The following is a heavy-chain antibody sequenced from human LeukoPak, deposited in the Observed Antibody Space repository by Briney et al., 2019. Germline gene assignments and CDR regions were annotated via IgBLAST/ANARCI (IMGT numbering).Heavy chain of an antibody. V-gene: IGHV4-34*01. CDR3: ARGTAYYDFWSGLLGDY. J-gene: IGHJ4*02. CDR1: GGSFSGYY. D-gene: IGHD3-3*01. CDR2: INHSEST. Sequence: SETLSLTCAVYGGSFSGYYWSWIRQPPGKGLEWIGEINHSESTNYNPSLKSRVTISVDTSKNQFSLKLSSVTAADTAVYYCARGTAYYDFWSGLLGDYWGQGTLVTVSS.